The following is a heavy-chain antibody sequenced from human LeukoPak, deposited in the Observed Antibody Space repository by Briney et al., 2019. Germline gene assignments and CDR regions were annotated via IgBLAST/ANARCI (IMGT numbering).Heavy chain of an antibody. CDR3: ARHLLGYIDGPVPYYLEY. V-gene: IGHV4-39*01. D-gene: IGHD7-27*01. Sequence: SETLSLTCTVSGGSISSSSYYWGWIRQPPGKGLEWIGSIYYSGSTYYNPSLKSRVTISLGTSKNQFSLKLTSVTAADTAVYYCARHLLGYIDGPVPYYLEYWGQRILVAVSS. CDR2: IYYSGST. J-gene: IGHJ4*02. CDR1: GGSISSSSYY.